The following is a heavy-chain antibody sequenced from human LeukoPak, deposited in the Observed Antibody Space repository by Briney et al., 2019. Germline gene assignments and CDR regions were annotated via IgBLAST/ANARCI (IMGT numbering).Heavy chain of an antibody. Sequence: GVSLSLSCAPSGFTSSHHGMQWARRPPGKGREWVTFVSAEGDRRYYADSVKGRFTISRDDSKSSLYLQMNSLRAEDPALYYCVRDLGGHYSFDHWGQGALVTVSS. CDR1: GFTSSHHG. J-gene: IGHJ4*02. CDR2: VSAEGDRR. D-gene: IGHD4-17*01. V-gene: IGHV3-30*05. CDR3: VRDLGGHYSFDH.